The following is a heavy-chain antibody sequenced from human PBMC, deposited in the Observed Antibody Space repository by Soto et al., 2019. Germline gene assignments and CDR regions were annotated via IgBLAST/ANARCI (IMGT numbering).Heavy chain of an antibody. CDR2: IYWDDDK. CDR3: AHRRSNTMIVHGEDWFDP. CDR1: GFSLSTSGVG. V-gene: IGHV2-5*02. J-gene: IGHJ5*02. Sequence: QITLKESGPTLVKPTQTLTLTCTFSGFSLSTSGVGVGWIRQPPGKALEWLALIYWDDDKRYSPSLKSRLTITKDTSKNQVVLTMTNMDPVDTATYYCAHRRSNTMIVHGEDWFDPWGQGTLVTVSS. D-gene: IGHD3-22*01.